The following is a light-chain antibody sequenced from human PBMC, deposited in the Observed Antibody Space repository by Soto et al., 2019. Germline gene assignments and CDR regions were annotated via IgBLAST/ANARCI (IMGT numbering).Light chain of an antibody. Sequence: IVMTQSPGTLSVSPGERATLSCRASQNIGNKVGWYQQKPGQAPRLLIYGASTRATGIPVRFSGSGSGTEFTLTITSLQSEDSAAYYCQEYNSLHQIDFGGGTKVNI. CDR2: GAS. CDR3: QEYNSLHQID. J-gene: IGKJ4*01. V-gene: IGKV3-15*01. CDR1: QNIGNK.